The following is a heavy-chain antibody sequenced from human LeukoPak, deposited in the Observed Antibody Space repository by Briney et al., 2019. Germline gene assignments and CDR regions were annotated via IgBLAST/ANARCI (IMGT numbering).Heavy chain of an antibody. Sequence: SGTLSLTCAVSGGSISSSNWWSWVRQPPGKGLEWIGEINHSGSTNYNPSLKSRVTISVDTSKNQFSLKLSSVTAADTAVYYCARVSCRGGSYCYYYYYYGMDVWGQGTTVTVSS. V-gene: IGHV4-4*02. CDR1: GGSISSSNW. D-gene: IGHD1-26*01. CDR3: ARVSCRGGSYCYYYYYYGMDV. J-gene: IGHJ6*02. CDR2: INHSGST.